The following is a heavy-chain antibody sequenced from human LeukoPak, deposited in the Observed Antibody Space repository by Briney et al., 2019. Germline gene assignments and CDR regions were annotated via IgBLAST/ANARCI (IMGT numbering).Heavy chain of an antibody. CDR2: IYYSGST. CDR3: ARQNSIRGVVVAATHFDY. D-gene: IGHD2-15*01. Sequence: PSETLSLTCAVSGGSISSGGYYWSWIRQHPGKGLEWIGYIYYSGSTYYNPSLKSRVTISVDTSKNQLSLKPSSVTAADTAVYYCARQNSIRGVVVAATHFDYWGQGTLVTVSS. V-gene: IGHV4-31*11. CDR1: GGSISSGGYY. J-gene: IGHJ4*02.